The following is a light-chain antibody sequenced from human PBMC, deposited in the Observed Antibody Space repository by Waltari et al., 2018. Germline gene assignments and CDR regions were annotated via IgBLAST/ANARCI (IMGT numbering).Light chain of an antibody. V-gene: IGLV2-14*03. J-gene: IGLJ3*02. CDR3: SSFTRTNSWV. Sequence: HSALAQPASVSGSPGQSITISCTGTSSDVGGYNYVPWYQQHPGKAPRLMIYDVNNRASGVSNRFSGSKSGNTASLTISGLQAEDEADYYCSSFTRTNSWVFGGGTKLTVL. CDR2: DVN. CDR1: SSDVGGYNY.